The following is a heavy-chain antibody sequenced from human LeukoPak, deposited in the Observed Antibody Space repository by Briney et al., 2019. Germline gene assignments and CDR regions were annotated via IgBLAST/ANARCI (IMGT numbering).Heavy chain of an antibody. J-gene: IGHJ4*02. Sequence: ASVKVSCKASGYSFTNYAMNWVRQAPGQGLEFMGWIHPTTGNPAYAQGFSGRFVFSLDTSVTTTYLQINDLKAEDTAVYFCARALDSLGGLSLPDYWGQGTRVTVSS. CDR3: ARALDSLGGLSLPDY. CDR2: IHPTTGNP. CDR1: GYSFTNYA. D-gene: IGHD3-16*02. V-gene: IGHV7-4-1*02.